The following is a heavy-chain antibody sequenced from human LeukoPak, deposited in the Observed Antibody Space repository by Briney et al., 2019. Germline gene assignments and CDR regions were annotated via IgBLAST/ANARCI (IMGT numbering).Heavy chain of an antibody. CDR2: ISSSGSTI. V-gene: IGHV3-48*03. J-gene: IGHJ6*03. CDR3: ARPTWTNYMDV. CDR1: GFTFSSYE. D-gene: IGHD3/OR15-3a*01. Sequence: TGGSLRLSCAASGFTFSSYEMNWVRQAPGKGLEWVSYISSSGSTIYYADSVKGRFTISRDNAKNSVSLQMNSLRAEDTAVYFCARPTWTNYMDVWGKGTAVTISS.